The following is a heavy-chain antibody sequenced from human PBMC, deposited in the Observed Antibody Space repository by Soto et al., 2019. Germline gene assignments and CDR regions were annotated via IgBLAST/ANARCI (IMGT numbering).Heavy chain of an antibody. J-gene: IGHJ4*02. CDR3: ARESEDLTSNFDY. CDR2: ISSTTNYI. Sequence: GGSLRLSCAASGFTFTRYSMNWVRQAPGKGPEWVSSISSTTNYIYYADSMKGRFTVSRDNAKNSVYLEMNSLSAEDTAVYYCARESEDLTSNFDYWGQGTLVTVSS. V-gene: IGHV3-21*01. CDR1: GFTFTRYS.